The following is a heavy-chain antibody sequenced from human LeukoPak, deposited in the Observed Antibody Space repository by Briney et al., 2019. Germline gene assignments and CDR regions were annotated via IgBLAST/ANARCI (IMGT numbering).Heavy chain of an antibody. V-gene: IGHV4-39*07. D-gene: IGHD3-22*01. J-gene: IGHJ5*02. Sequence: SETLSLTCTVSGGSISSSSYYWGWIRQPPGKGLEWIGEINHSGSTNYNPSLKSRVTISVDTSKNQFSLKLSSVTAADTAVYYCARGSRNYDSSGYYYWFDPWGQGTLVTVSS. CDR1: GGSISSSSYY. CDR3: ARGSRNYDSSGYYYWFDP. CDR2: INHSGST.